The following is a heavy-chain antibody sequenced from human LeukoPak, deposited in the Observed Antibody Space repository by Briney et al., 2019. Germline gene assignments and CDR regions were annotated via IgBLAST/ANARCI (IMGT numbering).Heavy chain of an antibody. V-gene: IGHV1-24*01. CDR2: FDPEDGGT. J-gene: IGHJ6*02. CDR1: GYTLTELS. D-gene: IGHD3-10*01. Sequence: ASVKVSCKVSGYTLTELSIHWVRQAPGKGLGWMGGFDPEDGGTIYVQKFQGRVTMTEDTSTDTAYMELSSLRSEDTAVYYCVTLGWFGEAYGMDVWGQGTTVTVSS. CDR3: VTLGWFGEAYGMDV.